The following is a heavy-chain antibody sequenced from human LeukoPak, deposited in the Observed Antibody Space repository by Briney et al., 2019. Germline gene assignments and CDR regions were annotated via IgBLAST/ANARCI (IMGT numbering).Heavy chain of an antibody. V-gene: IGHV4-31*03. J-gene: IGHJ4*02. CDR1: GGSISSGGYY. CDR2: IYYSGST. D-gene: IGHD4-17*01. CDR3: ARGRENDYGDYEGLLDY. Sequence: SETLSLTCTVSGGSISSGGYYWSWIRQHPGKGLEWIGYIYYSGSTYYNPSLKSRVTISVDTSKNQFSLKLSSVTVADTAVYYCARGRENDYGDYEGLLDYWGQGTLVTVSS.